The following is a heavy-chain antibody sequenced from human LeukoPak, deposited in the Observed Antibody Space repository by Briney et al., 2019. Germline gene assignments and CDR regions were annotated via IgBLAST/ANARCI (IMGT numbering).Heavy chain of an antibody. J-gene: IGHJ4*02. Sequence: SETLSLTCAVYGGSFSGYYWSWIRQPPGKGLGWIGEINHSGSTNYNPSLKSRVTISVDTSKNQFSLKLSSVTAADTAVYYCARAVGVTRGYFDYWGQGTLVTVSS. CDR2: INHSGST. D-gene: IGHD2-21*02. CDR3: ARAVGVTRGYFDY. V-gene: IGHV4-34*01. CDR1: GGSFSGYY.